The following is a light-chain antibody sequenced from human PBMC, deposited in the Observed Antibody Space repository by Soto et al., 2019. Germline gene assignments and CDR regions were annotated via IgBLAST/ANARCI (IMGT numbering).Light chain of an antibody. CDR3: MQALQTPPYT. V-gene: IGKV2-28*01. J-gene: IGKJ2*01. CDR2: WGS. CDR1: QSLLHSNGYHY. Sequence: DIVMTQSPLSLPVTPGEPASISCKSSQSLLHSNGYHYLAWYLQKPGQSPHLLVYWGSTRASGVPDRFSGSGSGTDFTLKISRVEAEDAGVYYCMQALQTPPYTFGQGTKLEIK.